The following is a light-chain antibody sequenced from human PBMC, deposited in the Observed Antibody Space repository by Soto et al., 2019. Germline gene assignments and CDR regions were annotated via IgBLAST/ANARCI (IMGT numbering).Light chain of an antibody. J-gene: IGLJ1*01. CDR1: SSDVGAYDY. Sequence: QSVLAQPASVSGSPGQSITISCTGTSSDVGAYDYVSWYQQHPGKAPKLMIFEINKRPSGAPDRFSGSKSGNTASLTVSGLQAEDEADYYCSSFAGSNNFPYVFGTGTKVTVL. CDR3: SSFAGSNNFPYV. V-gene: IGLV2-8*01. CDR2: EIN.